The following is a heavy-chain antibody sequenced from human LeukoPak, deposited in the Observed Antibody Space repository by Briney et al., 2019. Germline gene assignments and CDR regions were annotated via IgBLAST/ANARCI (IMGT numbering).Heavy chain of an antibody. CDR2: IHYTGFT. J-gene: IGHJ4*02. V-gene: IGHV4-59*08. CDR1: GGPVTGYY. CDR3: ARRASGYGGRYYFDY. Sequence: SETLSLTCTVSGGPVTGYYWSWIRQPPGKGLEWIGYIHYTGFTIYNPSLKSRVTISVDTSKNQFSLKLSSVTAADTAVYYCARRASGYGGRYYFDYWGQGTLVTVSS. D-gene: IGHD5-12*01.